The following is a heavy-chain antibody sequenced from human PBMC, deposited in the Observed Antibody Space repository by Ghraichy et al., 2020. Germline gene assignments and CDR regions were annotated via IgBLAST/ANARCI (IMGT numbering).Heavy chain of an antibody. V-gene: IGHV4-39*01. CDR1: GGSISGSGYY. J-gene: IGHJ5*02. Sequence: SETLSLTCTVSGGSISGSGYYWGWVRQSPVKGLEWIADIFYTGSTYSNPSFKSRLTISVDTSKNQFSLQLRSVSAADTAVYYCAMHGSTSSPLVNWFDPWGQGTLVTVSS. D-gene: IGHD2-2*01. CDR2: IFYTGST. CDR3: AMHGSTSSPLVNWFDP.